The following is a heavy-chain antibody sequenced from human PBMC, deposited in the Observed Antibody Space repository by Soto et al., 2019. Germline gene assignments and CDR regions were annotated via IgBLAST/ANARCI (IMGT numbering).Heavy chain of an antibody. CDR2: ISSSGSTI. D-gene: IGHD3-10*01. V-gene: IGHV3-11*01. CDR1: GFTFSSYG. Sequence: GGSLRLSCAASGFTFSSYGMSWIRQAPGKGLEWVSYISSSGSTIYYADSVKGRFTISRDNAKNSLYLKMNSLRAEDTVVYYCARDCVTMVRGASDYWGHGTLVTVSS. J-gene: IGHJ4*01. CDR3: ARDCVTMVRGASDY.